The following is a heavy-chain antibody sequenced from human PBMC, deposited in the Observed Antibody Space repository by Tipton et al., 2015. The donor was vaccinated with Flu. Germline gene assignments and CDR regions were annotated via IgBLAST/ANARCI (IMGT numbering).Heavy chain of an antibody. Sequence: TLSLTCAVYGGSFSGYYWSWIRQPPGKGLEWIGEINHSGNINYNPSLKSRVTISRDTSKSQFSLKLTSVTAADTAVYFCARWDHAMSRQGFDFWGQGTPVTVSS. V-gene: IGHV4-34*01. CDR1: GGSFSGYY. D-gene: IGHD1-26*01. J-gene: IGHJ4*02. CDR3: ARWDHAMSRQGFDF. CDR2: INHSGNI.